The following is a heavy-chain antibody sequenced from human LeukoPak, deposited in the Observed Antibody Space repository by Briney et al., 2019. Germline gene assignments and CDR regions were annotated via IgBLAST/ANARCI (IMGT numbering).Heavy chain of an antibody. J-gene: IGHJ3*02. Sequence: GGSLRLSCVASGLSFRSYSMNWVRQAPGKGLEWVSSISSSSSYIYYADSVKGRFTISRDNAKNSLYLQMNSLRAEDTAVYYCARVGSKRAFDIWGQGTMVTVSS. CDR3: ARVGSKRAFDI. D-gene: IGHD1-26*01. CDR2: ISSSSSYI. CDR1: GLSFRSYS. V-gene: IGHV3-21*01.